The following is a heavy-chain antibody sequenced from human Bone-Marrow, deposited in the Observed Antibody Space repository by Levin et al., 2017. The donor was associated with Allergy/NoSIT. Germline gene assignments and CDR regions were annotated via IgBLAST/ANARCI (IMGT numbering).Heavy chain of an antibody. CDR3: ARIEGGYGSGQFDY. Sequence: KVSCKGSGYRFTDYWISWVRQMPGKGLEWMGRIDPSDSYTTYSPSFEGHVTMSVDKSISTAYLQWSSLKSSDTAIYYCARIEGGYGSGQFDYWGQQTLVTVSS. J-gene: IGHJ4*01. CDR2: IDPSDSYT. V-gene: IGHV5-10-1*01. D-gene: IGHD6-19*01. CDR1: GYRFTDYW.